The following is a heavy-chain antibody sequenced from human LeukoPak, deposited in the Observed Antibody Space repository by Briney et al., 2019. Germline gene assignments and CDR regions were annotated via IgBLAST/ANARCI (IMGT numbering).Heavy chain of an antibody. CDR1: GFTFSSYW. Sequence: PGGSLGLSCAASGFTFSSYWMSWVRQAPGKGLEWVANIKQDGSEKYYVDSVKGRFTISRDNAKNSLYLQMNSLRAEDTAVYYCARENHDIVVVVAATQIYYYYYMDVWGKGTTVTISS. J-gene: IGHJ6*03. D-gene: IGHD2-15*01. V-gene: IGHV3-7*01. CDR2: IKQDGSEK. CDR3: ARENHDIVVVVAATQIYYYYYMDV.